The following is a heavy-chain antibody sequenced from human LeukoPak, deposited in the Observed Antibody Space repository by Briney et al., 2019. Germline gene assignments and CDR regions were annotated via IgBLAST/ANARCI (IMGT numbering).Heavy chain of an antibody. Sequence: GGSLRLSCVASGLSFSSFAMTWVRQAPGKGLEWVSEITGGGGANHADSVKGQFTISRDNSQNTLYLQMTSLRAEDTAIYFCAKGRGMVYQTDAFDRWGPGPLVTVSS. V-gene: IGHV3-23*01. D-gene: IGHD3-16*01. CDR1: GLSFSSFA. CDR3: AKGRGMVYQTDAFDR. J-gene: IGHJ4*02. CDR2: ITGGGGA.